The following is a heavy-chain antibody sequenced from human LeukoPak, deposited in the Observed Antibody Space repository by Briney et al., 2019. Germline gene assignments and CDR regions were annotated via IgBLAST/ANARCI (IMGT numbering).Heavy chain of an antibody. D-gene: IGHD5-24*01. CDR2: ISTSGSTI. V-gene: IGHV3-48*03. CDR1: GFTFSSYE. CDR3: AREVAGRWLQFFDY. J-gene: IGHJ4*02. Sequence: PGGSLRLSCAASGFTFSSYEMNWVRQAPGKGLEWVSYISTSGSTIHYADSVKGRFTISRDNAKNSLYLQMNSLRAEDTAVYYCAREVAGRWLQFFDYWGQGTLDTVSS.